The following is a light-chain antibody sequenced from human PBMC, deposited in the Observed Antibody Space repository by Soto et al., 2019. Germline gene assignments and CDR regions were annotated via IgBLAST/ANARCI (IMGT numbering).Light chain of an antibody. V-gene: IGKV1-5*03. J-gene: IGKJ2*01. CDR3: QQYNSYTYT. CDR2: KAS. Sequence: DIRMTQSPSTLSASVGERVTITCRASQSISSWLAWYQQKPGKAPKLLIYKASSLESGVPSRFSGSGSGTEFTLTISSLQPDDFATYYCQQYNSYTYTFGQGTKLEIK. CDR1: QSISSW.